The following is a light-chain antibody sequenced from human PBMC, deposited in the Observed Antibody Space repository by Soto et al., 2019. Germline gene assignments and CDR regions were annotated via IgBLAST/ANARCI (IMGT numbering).Light chain of an antibody. CDR3: SSYTSSSTLLYV. V-gene: IGLV2-14*01. J-gene: IGLJ1*01. CDR2: EVS. CDR1: SSDVGTYNF. Sequence: QSVLAQPASVSGSPGQSITISCTGTSSDVGTYNFVSWYQQHPGKVPKLMIYEVSSRPSGVSNRFSGSKSGNTASLTISGLQAEDEADYYCSSYTSSSTLLYVFGTGTKVTVL.